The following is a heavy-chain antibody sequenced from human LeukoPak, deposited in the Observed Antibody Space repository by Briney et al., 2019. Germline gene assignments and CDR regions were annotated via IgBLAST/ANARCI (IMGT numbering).Heavy chain of an antibody. CDR2: ISFHGWNT. CDR1: GFDFHNYA. D-gene: IGHD3-10*01. CDR3: ARDRYGSGTYYNLFDL. V-gene: IGHV3-30*04. Sequence: GTSLRLSCAASGFDFHNYAMHWVRQAPGKGLEWVALISFHGWNTYYADSVQGRFTVSRENSKNTLSLQMNSLRVGDTAMYYCARDRYGSGTYYNLFDLWGQGTLVSVS. J-gene: IGHJ4*02.